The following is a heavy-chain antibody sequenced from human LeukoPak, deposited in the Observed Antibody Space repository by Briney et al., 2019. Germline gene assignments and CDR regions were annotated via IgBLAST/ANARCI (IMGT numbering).Heavy chain of an antibody. CDR2: ISTSIGSK. V-gene: IGHV3-21*01. CDR1: GFTFSSYN. J-gene: IGHJ4*02. CDR3: AREGIYCSSTNSHLDY. Sequence: GSLRLSCTASGFTFSSYNMNWVRQAPGKGLEWVSFISTSIGSKDYADSVKGRFTISRDNAKNSLFLQMNSLRPEDTAVYYCAREGIYCSSTNSHLDYWGQGTLVTVSS. D-gene: IGHD2-2*01.